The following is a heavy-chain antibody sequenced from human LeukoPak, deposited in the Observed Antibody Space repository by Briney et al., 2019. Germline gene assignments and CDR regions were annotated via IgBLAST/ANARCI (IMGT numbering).Heavy chain of an antibody. V-gene: IGHV3-33*06. CDR3: AKDGSYYDYFDY. J-gene: IGHJ4*02. CDR1: GFTFSSYG. CDR2: MWYDGSNK. D-gene: IGHD1-26*01. Sequence: QPGGSLRLSCAASGFTFSSYGMHWVRQAPGKGLEWVAVMWYDGSNKYYADSVKGRFTISRDNSKNTLYLQMNSLRAEDTAVYYCAKDGSYYDYFDYWGQGTLVTVSS.